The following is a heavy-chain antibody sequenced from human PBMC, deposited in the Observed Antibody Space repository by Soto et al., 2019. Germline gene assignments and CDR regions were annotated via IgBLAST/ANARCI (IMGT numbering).Heavy chain of an antibody. D-gene: IGHD2-21*02. CDR1: GFTFSSYG. V-gene: IGHV3-30*18. Sequence: QVQLVESGGGVVQPGRSLRLSCAASGFTFSSYGMHWVRQSPGKELEWVAVISYDGSNKYYADSVKGRFTIARENSKNTLYLQMNSLRAEDTAVYYCAKDSTVVVTAIGSWYFDPWGRGNLGTVSS. CDR3: AKDSTVVVTAIGSWYFDP. CDR2: ISYDGSNK. J-gene: IGHJ2*01.